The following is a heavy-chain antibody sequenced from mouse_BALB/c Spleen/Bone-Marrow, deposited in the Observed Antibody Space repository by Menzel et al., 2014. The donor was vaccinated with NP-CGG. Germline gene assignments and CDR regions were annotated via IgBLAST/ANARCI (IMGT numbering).Heavy chain of an antibody. CDR1: GYTFTNYW. V-gene: IGHV1-69*02. CDR3: ARGRTTVVSDY. CDR2: IEPSDSYT. J-gene: IGHJ2*02. Sequence: QVQLQQSGAEVVKPGASVKVSCKASGYTFTNYWMQWVKQRPGQGLEWIGEIEPSDSYTNYNQDFKGKATLTVDKSSGTAYMQLSSLTSEDSAVYYCARGRTTVVSDYWGQGTSLTVSS. D-gene: IGHD1-1*01.